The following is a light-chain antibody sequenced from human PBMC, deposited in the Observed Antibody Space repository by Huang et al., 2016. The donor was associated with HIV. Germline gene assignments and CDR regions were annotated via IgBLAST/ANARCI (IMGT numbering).Light chain of an antibody. Sequence: IQLTQSPSSLSTSVGDRVTITCRASQDISSYLAWYQQKPGKATKLLIYAASTLESGVPSRFSGSVSGTDFTLTINNLQPEDFATYYCLQLNTYPGTFGPGTNVDV. CDR2: AAS. V-gene: IGKV1-9*01. CDR1: QDISSY. CDR3: LQLNTYPGT. J-gene: IGKJ3*01.